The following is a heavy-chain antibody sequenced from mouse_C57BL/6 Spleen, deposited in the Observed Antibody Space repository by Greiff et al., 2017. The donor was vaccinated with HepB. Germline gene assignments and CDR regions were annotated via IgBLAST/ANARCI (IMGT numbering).Heavy chain of an antibody. V-gene: IGHV1-39*01. CDR3: ARWGYYGSSYVGFAY. CDR1: GYSFTDYN. Sequence: EVQLQQSGPELVKPGASVKISCKASGYSFTDYNMNWVKQSNGKSLEWIGVINPNYGTTSYNQKFKGKATLTVDQSSSTDYMQLNSLTSEDSAVYYCARWGYYGSSYVGFAYWGQGTLVTVSA. D-gene: IGHD1-1*01. CDR2: INPNYGTT. J-gene: IGHJ3*01.